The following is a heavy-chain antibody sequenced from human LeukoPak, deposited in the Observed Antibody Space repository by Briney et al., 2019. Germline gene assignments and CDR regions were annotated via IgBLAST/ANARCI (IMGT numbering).Heavy chain of an antibody. CDR3: ARARMWADY. J-gene: IGHJ4*02. D-gene: IGHD1-26*01. V-gene: IGHV4-39*01. Sequence: PSETLSLTCTVSGGSINSSSYYWGWIRQPPGKGLEWIASIYYSGSTYYNPSLRSRVTISVDTSENQFSLKLSSVTAADTAVYFCARARMWADYWGQGTLVTVSS. CDR2: IYYSGST. CDR1: GGSINSSSYY.